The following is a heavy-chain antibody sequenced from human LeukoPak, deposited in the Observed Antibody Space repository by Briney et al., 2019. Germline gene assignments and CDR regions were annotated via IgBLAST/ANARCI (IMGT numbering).Heavy chain of an antibody. D-gene: IGHD3-22*01. CDR3: ARGLNYYDSSDYSY. V-gene: IGHV1-2*02. CDR2: INPNSGGT. CDR1: GYTFTGYY. Sequence: ASVKVSCKASGYTFTGYYMHWVRQAPGQGLEWMGWINPNSGGTNYAQKFQGRVTMTRDTSISTAYMELSRLRSDDTAVYYCARGLNYYDSSDYSYWGQGTLVTVSS. J-gene: IGHJ4*02.